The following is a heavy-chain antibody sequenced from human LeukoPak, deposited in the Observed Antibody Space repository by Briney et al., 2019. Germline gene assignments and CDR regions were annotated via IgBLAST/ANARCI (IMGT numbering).Heavy chain of an antibody. Sequence: SSETLSLTCTVSGGSISSGSYYWSWIRQPAGKGLEWIGRIYTRGSINYNPSLKSRVTMSVDTSKNRFSLNLSSVTAADTAVYYCARGKVGTDFDYWGQGTLVTVSS. CDR3: ARGKVGTDFDY. D-gene: IGHD1-1*01. CDR1: GGSISSGSYY. J-gene: IGHJ4*02. CDR2: IYTRGSI. V-gene: IGHV4-61*02.